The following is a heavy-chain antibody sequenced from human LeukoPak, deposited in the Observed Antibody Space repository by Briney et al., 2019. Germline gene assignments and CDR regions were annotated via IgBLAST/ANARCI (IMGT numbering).Heavy chain of an antibody. CDR3: ARKSLWFKYYDY. D-gene: IGHD2-21*01. J-gene: IGHJ4*02. CDR2: TSYDGGNR. Sequence: PGGSLRLSCAASGFTFTSYTKHWVRQPPGQGLEWVAATSYDGGNRYYADYVKGRFTISRDNSNNTLFLQMKSLRPEDTAVYFCARKSLWFKYYDYWGQGIWVTVSS. CDR1: GFTFTSYT. V-gene: IGHV3-30*01.